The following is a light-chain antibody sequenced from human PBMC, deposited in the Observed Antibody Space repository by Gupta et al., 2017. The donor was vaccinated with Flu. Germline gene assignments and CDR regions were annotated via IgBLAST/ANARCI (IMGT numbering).Light chain of an antibody. J-gene: IGLJ3*02. V-gene: IGLV6-57*03. Sequence: VTTSSTRSSGSIASNYVHWYQQRPGRAPTTVIYENNVRHSGGPDRFSGSIDSSSNAASLTISGLKTEDEADYYGQSYDSATERVLGGGTKLTVL. CDR2: ENN. CDR1: SGSIASNY. CDR3: QSYDSATERV.